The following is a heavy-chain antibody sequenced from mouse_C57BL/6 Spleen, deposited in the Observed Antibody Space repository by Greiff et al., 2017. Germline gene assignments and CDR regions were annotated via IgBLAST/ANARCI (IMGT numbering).Heavy chain of an antibody. CDR2: IYPGDGDT. CDR3: ARKEGYYGRDYAMDY. J-gene: IGHJ4*01. Sequence: QVQLQQSGPELVKPGASVKISCKASGYAFSSSWMNWVKQRPGKGLEWIGRIYPGDGDTNYNGKFKGKATLTADKSSSTAYMQLSSLTSEDSAVYFCARKEGYYGRDYAMDYWGQGTSVTVSS. CDR1: GYAFSSSW. D-gene: IGHD1-1*01. V-gene: IGHV1-82*01.